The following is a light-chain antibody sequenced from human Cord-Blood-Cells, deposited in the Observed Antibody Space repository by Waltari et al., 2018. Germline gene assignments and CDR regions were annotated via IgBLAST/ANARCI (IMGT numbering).Light chain of an antibody. Sequence: QSALTQSASVSGSPGQSITISCTGTSSDVGGYNYVSWYQQHPGKAPKRMIYDVSKRPSGVSTRFSGSKSGNTASLTISGLQAEDEADYYCSSYTSSSSWVFGGGTKLTVL. CDR1: SSDVGGYNY. J-gene: IGLJ3*02. CDR2: DVS. V-gene: IGLV2-14*01. CDR3: SSYTSSSSWV.